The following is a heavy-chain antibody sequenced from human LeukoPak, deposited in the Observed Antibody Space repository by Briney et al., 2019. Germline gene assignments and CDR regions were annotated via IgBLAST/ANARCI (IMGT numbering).Heavy chain of an antibody. CDR1: GFTFSSYA. J-gene: IGHJ4*02. CDR3: AKGRTYSSSSPFDY. Sequence: GGSLRLSCAASGFTFSSYAMSWVRQAPGKGLEWVSAISGSGGSTYYADSVKGRFTISRDNPKNTLYLQMNSLRAEDTAVYYCAKGRTYSSSSPFDYWGQGTLVTVSS. D-gene: IGHD6-6*01. V-gene: IGHV3-23*01. CDR2: ISGSGGST.